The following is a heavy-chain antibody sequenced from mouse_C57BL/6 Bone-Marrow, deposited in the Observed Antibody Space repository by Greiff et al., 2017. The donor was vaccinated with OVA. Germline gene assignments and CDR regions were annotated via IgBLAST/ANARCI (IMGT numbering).Heavy chain of an antibody. CDR1: GYTFTDYY. J-gene: IGHJ2*01. Sequence: EVQLQQSGPELVKPGASVKISCKASGYTFTDYYMNWVKQSHGKSLEWIGDINPNNGGTSYNQKFKGKATLTVDKSSSTAYMELRSLTSEDSAVYDCARELRRDFDYWGQGTTLTVSS. CDR3: ARELRRDFDY. D-gene: IGHD2-12*01. V-gene: IGHV1-26*01. CDR2: INPNNGGT.